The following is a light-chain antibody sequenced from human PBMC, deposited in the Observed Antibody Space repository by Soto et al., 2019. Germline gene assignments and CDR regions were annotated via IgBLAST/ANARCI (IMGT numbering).Light chain of an antibody. CDR1: PAISDS. J-gene: IGKJ2*01. CDR3: QQFKSYPYT. CDR2: AAS. Sequence: TQFTQSQSPLSASVGDRVTITCRASPAISDSLVWYQQTPGQAPKLLIYAASTLQSGVPSRFSGRGSGTDFNLTISSLHPADFATYYCQQFKSYPYTVGQGTKLEI. V-gene: IGKV1-9*01.